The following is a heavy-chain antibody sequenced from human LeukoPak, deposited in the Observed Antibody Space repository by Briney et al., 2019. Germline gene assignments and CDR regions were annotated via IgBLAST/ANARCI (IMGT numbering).Heavy chain of an antibody. CDR1: GFTLGYYP. D-gene: IGHD4-23*01. Sequence: GGSLRLSCTPSGFTLGYYPMSWVRQAPGKVLEWVGFIRSKAYGGTTEYASSVKGRFTISRDDSKTIAYLQMNSLKTEDTAVYYCTRFTVVTPTDYWGQGTLVTVSS. CDR2: IRSKAYGGTT. V-gene: IGHV3-49*02. CDR3: TRFTVVTPTDY. J-gene: IGHJ4*02.